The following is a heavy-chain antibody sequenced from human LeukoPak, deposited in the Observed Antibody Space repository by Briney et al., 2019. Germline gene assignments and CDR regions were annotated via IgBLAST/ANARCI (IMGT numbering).Heavy chain of an antibody. CDR3: AKDRSTGDSVTLFDY. CDR2: ISGSGGST. J-gene: IGHJ4*02. D-gene: IGHD7-27*01. Sequence: GGSLRPSCAASGFTFSSYAMSWVRQAPGKGLEWVSAISGSGGSTYYADSVKGRFTISRDNSKNTLYLQMNSLRAEDTAVYYCAKDRSTGDSVTLFDYWGQGTLVTVSS. CDR1: GFTFSSYA. V-gene: IGHV3-23*01.